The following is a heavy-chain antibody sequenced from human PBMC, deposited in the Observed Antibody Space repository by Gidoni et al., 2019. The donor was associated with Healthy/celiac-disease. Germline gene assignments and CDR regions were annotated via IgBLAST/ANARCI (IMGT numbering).Heavy chain of an antibody. D-gene: IGHD4-17*01. CDR3: ARVYTTVTTKYYFDY. CDR1: GFTFSDYY. CDR2: ISSSSSYT. J-gene: IGHJ4*02. V-gene: IGHV3-11*05. Sequence: QVQLVESGGGLVKPGGSLRLSCAASGFTFSDYYMSWIRQAPGKGLEWVSYISSSSSYTNYADSVKGRFTISRDNAKNSLYLQMNSLRAEDTAVYYCARVYTTVTTKYYFDYWGQGTLVTVSS.